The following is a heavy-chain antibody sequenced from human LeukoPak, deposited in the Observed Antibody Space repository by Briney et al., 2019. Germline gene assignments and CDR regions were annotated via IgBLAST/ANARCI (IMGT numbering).Heavy chain of an antibody. CDR1: GGSFSGYY. Sequence: SETLSLTCAVYGGSFSGYYWSWIRQPPGKGLEWIGEINHSGSTNYNPSLKSRVTISVDTSKNQFSLKLSSVTAADTAVYYCARDLEYYYDSSGYYSANAFDIWGQGTMVTVSS. V-gene: IGHV4-34*01. CDR3: ARDLEYYYDSSGYYSANAFDI. CDR2: INHSGST. J-gene: IGHJ3*02. D-gene: IGHD3-22*01.